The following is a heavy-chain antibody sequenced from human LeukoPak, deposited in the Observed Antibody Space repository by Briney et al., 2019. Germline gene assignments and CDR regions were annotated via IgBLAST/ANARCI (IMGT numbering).Heavy chain of an antibody. CDR2: INPNSGGT. CDR3: ARRRGSSSGRNWFDP. D-gene: IGHD6-13*01. CDR1: GYTFTGYY. J-gene: IGHJ5*02. V-gene: IGHV1-2*02. Sequence: GASVKVSCKASGYTFTGYYMHWVRQAPGQGLEWMGWINPNSGGTNYAQKFQGRVTMTRDTSISTAYMELSRLRSDDTAVYYCARRRGSSSGRNWFDPWGQGTLVTVSS.